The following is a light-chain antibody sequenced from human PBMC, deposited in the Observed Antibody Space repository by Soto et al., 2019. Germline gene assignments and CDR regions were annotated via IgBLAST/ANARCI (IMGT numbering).Light chain of an antibody. V-gene: IGLV2-14*03. Sequence: QSVLTQPASVSGSPGQSITLSCTGTGNDVGGYNYVSWYQQHPGKAPKLMIYDVNNRPSGVSNRFSGSKSGNTASLTISGLQAEDEADYYCCSYTTSSTYVFGTGTKVTVL. J-gene: IGLJ1*01. CDR3: CSYTTSSTYV. CDR2: DVN. CDR1: GNDVGGYNY.